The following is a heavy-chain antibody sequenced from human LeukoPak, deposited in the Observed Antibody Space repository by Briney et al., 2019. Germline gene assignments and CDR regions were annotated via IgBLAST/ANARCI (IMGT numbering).Heavy chain of an antibody. V-gene: IGHV3-21*01. CDR3: ARTYNGSSHFDY. CDR2: ISSSGGYI. J-gene: IGHJ4*02. D-gene: IGHD1-26*01. Sequence: NPGGSLRLSCAASGFSFSSHYMNWVRQAPGKGLEWVSSISSSGGYIYSADSVKGRFTISRDNAKNSVYLHMNSQRCEDTAVYYCARTYNGSSHFDYWGQGTLVTVSS. CDR1: GFSFSSHY.